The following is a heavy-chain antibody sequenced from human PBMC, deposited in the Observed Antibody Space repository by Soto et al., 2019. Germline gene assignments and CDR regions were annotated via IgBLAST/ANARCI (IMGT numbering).Heavy chain of an antibody. CDR1: GYTFTSYY. V-gene: IGHV1-46*01. J-gene: IGHJ6*02. CDR2: INPSGGST. Sequence: ASVKVSCKASGYTFTSYYMHWVRQAPGQGLEWMGIINPSGGSTSYAQKFQGRVTMTRDTSTSTVYMELSSLRSEDTAVYYCARDPYDRHYDFWSGYYTDYYYGMDVWGQGTTVTVSS. CDR3: ARDPYDRHYDFWSGYYTDYYYGMDV. D-gene: IGHD3-3*01.